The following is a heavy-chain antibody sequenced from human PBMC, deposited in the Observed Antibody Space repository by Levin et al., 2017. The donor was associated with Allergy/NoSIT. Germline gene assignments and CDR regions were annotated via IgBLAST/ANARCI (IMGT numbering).Heavy chain of an antibody. D-gene: IGHD4-17*01. V-gene: IGHV4-39*01. Sequence: SETLSLTCSVSGDSVTRTSSYWGWIRQPPGTGLEWIGSIHYSGSTYYNPSLKSRVTVSVDTSKNQFSLRLTSVTAADTAVYYCARLNYTDSLNFHGMDVWGQGTTVTVSS. CDR3: ARLNYTDSLNFHGMDV. J-gene: IGHJ6*02. CDR1: GDSVTRTSSY. CDR2: IHYSGST.